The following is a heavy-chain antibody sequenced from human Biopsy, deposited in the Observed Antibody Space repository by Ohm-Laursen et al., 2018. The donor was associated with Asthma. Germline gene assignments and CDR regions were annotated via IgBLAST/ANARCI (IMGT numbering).Heavy chain of an antibody. CDR3: VKDIRLQLWGFDS. V-gene: IGHV3-9*01. CDR2: VSWNSGSI. CDR1: GFSFDDYA. Sequence: SSLRLSCAATGFSFDDYAMFWVRQAPGKGLEWVSGVSWNSGSIDYADSVKGRFTISRDNAKNSLYLQMNSLRGADTALYYCVKDIRLQLWGFDSWGQGTLVTVSS. D-gene: IGHD6-13*01. J-gene: IGHJ4*02.